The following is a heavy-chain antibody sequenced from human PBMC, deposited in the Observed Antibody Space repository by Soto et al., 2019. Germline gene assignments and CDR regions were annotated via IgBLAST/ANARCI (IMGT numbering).Heavy chain of an antibody. J-gene: IGHJ4*02. CDR3: TRGDTSSWLGDFVY. V-gene: IGHV3-74*01. D-gene: IGHD6-13*01. CDR1: GFTFSDYW. CDR2: IKSDESTT. Sequence: EVQLVESGGGLVQPGGSLRLSCAVSGFTFSDYWMHWVRQIPGKGLVWVSRIKSDESTTTYADSVKGRFTISRDNAKNTMYLQINSLRAEDTAIYYCTRGDTSSWLGDFVYWGQGTLVTVSS.